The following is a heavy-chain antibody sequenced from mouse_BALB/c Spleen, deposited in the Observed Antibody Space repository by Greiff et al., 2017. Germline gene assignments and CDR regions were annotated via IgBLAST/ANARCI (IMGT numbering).Heavy chain of an antibody. V-gene: IGHV1S81*02. D-gene: IGHD2-14*01. J-gene: IGHJ3*01. CDR1: GYTFTSYY. CDR3: TRHYRYDTWFAY. CDR2: INPSNGGT. Sequence: QVQLKESGAELVKPGASVKLSCKASGYTFTSYYMYWVKQRPGQGLEWIGEINPSNGGTNFNEKFKSKATLTVDKSSSTAYMQLSSLTSEDSAVYYCTRHYRYDTWFAYWGQGTLVTVSA.